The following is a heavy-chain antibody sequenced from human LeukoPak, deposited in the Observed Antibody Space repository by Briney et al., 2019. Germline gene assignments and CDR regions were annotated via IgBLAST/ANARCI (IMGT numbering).Heavy chain of an antibody. D-gene: IGHD2-15*01. CDR3: VRDYCSGGSCYESNWFDP. CDR2: IWFDGSNR. V-gene: IGHV3-33*01. CDR1: GFTFSKYG. J-gene: IGHJ5*02. Sequence: GGSLRLSCAASGFTFSKYGMHWVRQAPGKGLEWVAVIWFDGSNRNHADSVKGRFTISRDNSKNTLFLQMNSPRVEDTAVYFCVRDYCSGGSCYESNWFDPWGQGTLVTVSS.